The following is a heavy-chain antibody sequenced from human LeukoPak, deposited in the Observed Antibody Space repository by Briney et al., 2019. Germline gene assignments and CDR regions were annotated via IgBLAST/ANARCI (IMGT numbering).Heavy chain of an antibody. J-gene: IGHJ4*01. Sequence: SETLSLTCSVSDGSMGTYYWGWIRQPPGKRLEWVGYIYYSGSTTYNPSLKSRDTVSVDTSKNQFSLKLTSMTAADTAVYYCARGRLGRQHASFFDSWGHGTLVTVSS. D-gene: IGHD2-2*01. CDR3: ARGRLGRQHASFFDS. CDR2: IYYSGST. V-gene: IGHV4-59*08. CDR1: DGSMGTYY.